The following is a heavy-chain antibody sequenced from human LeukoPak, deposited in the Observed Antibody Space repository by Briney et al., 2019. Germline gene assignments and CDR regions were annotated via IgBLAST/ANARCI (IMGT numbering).Heavy chain of an antibody. CDR2: INHSRGT. CDR1: GGSITAYY. V-gene: IGHV4-34*01. CDR3: ARQDYSFAS. J-gene: IGHJ4*02. Sequence: SETLSLTCSVYGGSITAYYWSWIRQPPGKGLEWIGEINHSRGTKYNPSLESRVTILLDASENEFSLNLNSVTAADTAVYYCARQDYSFASWGQGTLVTVSS.